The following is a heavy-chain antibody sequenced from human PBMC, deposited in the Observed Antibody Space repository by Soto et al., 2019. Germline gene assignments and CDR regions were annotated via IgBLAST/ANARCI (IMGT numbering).Heavy chain of an antibody. Sequence: QVQLQESGPGLVKPSETLSLTCTVSGGSISSYYWSWIRQSPGKGLEWIGYIYYSGSTDYNPSLKSRVTISVDPSKNQSSLKLSSVTAADTAVYYCARFRVNYDSSNWFDPWGQGTLVTVSS. CDR3: ARFRVNYDSSNWFDP. D-gene: IGHD3-3*01. CDR2: IYYSGST. V-gene: IGHV4-59*01. CDR1: GGSISSYY. J-gene: IGHJ5*02.